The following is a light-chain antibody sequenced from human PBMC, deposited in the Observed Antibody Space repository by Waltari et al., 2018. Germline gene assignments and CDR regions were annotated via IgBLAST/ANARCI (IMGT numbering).Light chain of an antibody. CDR1: QSVNTW. J-gene: IGKJ1*01. CDR3: QQYNSHWT. Sequence: DIQMTQSPSTLSASVGDRVTITCRASQSVNTWLAWYQQKPGKAPNRLIYDASSLESGVPSRFSGSGSGTEFTLTISSLQPDDSASYYCQQYNSHWTIGQGTKVEIK. V-gene: IGKV1-5*01. CDR2: DAS.